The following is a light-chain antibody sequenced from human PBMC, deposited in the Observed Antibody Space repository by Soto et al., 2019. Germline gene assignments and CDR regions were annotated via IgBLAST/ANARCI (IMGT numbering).Light chain of an antibody. CDR2: DAS. CDR1: QDISNY. Sequence: DIQMTQSPSSLSTSVGDRVSITCQASQDISNYLNWYQQKPGKAPKLLIYDASNLETGVPSRFSGSGSGTDFTLTISSLQPEDIATYYCQQYEIIPPTFGQGTRLEIK. V-gene: IGKV1-33*01. CDR3: QQYEIIPPT. J-gene: IGKJ5*01.